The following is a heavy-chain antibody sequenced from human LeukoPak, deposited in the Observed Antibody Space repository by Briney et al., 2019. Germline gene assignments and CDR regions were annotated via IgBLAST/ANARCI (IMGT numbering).Heavy chain of an antibody. CDR1: GGTFSSYA. J-gene: IGHJ6*03. CDR2: IIPIFGTA. Sequence: ASVKVSCKASGGTFSSYAISWVRQAPGQGLEWMGGIIPIFGTANYAQKFQGRVTITTDESTSTAYMELSSLRSEDTAVYYCARARRSYYYYYYMDVWGKGTTVTVSS. V-gene: IGHV1-69*05. CDR3: ARARRSYYYYYYMDV.